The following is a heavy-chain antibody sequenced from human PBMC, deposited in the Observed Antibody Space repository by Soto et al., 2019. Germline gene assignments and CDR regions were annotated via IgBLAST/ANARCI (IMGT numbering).Heavy chain of an antibody. Sequence: SETLSLTCTVSGGSISSYYWSWIRQPPGKGLEWIGYIYYSGSTNYNPSLKSRVTISVDTSKNQFPLKLSSVTAADTAAYYCARQDYDISVYYPGRGAEFFYHWGQGTEVTVSS. CDR1: GGSISSYY. CDR3: ARQDYDISVYYPGRGAEFFYH. J-gene: IGHJ1*01. CDR2: IYYSGST. V-gene: IGHV4-59*08. D-gene: IGHD3-22*01.